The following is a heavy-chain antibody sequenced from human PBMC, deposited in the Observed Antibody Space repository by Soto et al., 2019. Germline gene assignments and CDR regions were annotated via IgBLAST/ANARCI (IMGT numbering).Heavy chain of an antibody. CDR2: IIPILGIA. J-gene: IGHJ4*02. Sequence: ASVKVSCKASGGTFSSYAISWVRQAPGQGLEWMGGIIPILGIANYAQKFQGRVTITADKSTSTAYMELSSLRSEDTAVYYCARAEPAQYNWTRPLRYWGQGTLVTVSS. V-gene: IGHV1-69*10. D-gene: IGHD1-20*01. CDR3: ARAEPAQYNWTRPLRY. CDR1: GGTFSSYA.